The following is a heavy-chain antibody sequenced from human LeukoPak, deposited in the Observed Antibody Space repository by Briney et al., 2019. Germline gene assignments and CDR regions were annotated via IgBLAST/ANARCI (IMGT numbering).Heavy chain of an antibody. Sequence: RGESLKISCKAFGYSFTDYWISWVRQMPGKGLEWMGRIDPSDSYTSYSPSFRGHVTISSDVSISTAYLQWSSLQAPDTAMYFCARTRSGGFYNPYYFDYWGQGSLVSVSS. CDR2: IDPSDSYT. V-gene: IGHV5-10-1*01. D-gene: IGHD3-10*01. CDR3: ARTRSGGFYNPYYFDY. CDR1: GYSFTDYW. J-gene: IGHJ4*02.